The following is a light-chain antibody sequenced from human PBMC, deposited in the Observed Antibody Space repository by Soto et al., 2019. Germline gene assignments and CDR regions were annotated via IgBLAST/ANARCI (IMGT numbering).Light chain of an antibody. V-gene: IGLV2-11*01. CDR3: CSPTGSSSSV. Sequence: QSALTQPRSVSGSPGQSVTISCTGTSSDVGGYNYVSWYQQHPGKAPKLMIYDVSERPSGVPDRFSGSKSGNTASLTISGLQAEDEGDYDRCSPTGSSSSVIATGTKV. CDR1: SSDVGGYNY. CDR2: DVS. J-gene: IGLJ1*01.